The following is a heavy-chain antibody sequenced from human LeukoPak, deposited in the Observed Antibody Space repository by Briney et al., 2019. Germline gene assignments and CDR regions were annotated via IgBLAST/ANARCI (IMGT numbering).Heavy chain of an antibody. CDR3: VKGFPHYYDSSGFGAFDV. CDR2: ISSNGGST. J-gene: IGHJ3*01. Sequence: GGSLRLSCAASGFTFSGYWMLWVRQAPGKGLEYVSAISSNGGSTYYADSVKGRFTISRDNSKNTLYLQMSSLRADDTAVYYCVKGFPHYYDSSGFGAFDVWGQGTIVTVSS. CDR1: GFTFSGYW. V-gene: IGHV3-64D*09. D-gene: IGHD3-22*01.